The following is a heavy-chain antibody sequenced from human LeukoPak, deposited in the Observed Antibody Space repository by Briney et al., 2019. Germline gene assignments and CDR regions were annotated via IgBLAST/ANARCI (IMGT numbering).Heavy chain of an antibody. V-gene: IGHV3-48*04. D-gene: IGHD2-21*01. CDR2: ISTSGSAM. Sequence: GGSLRLSCAASGFTFSRYTMNWVRQAPGKGLEWVSHISTSGSAMYYADSVRGRFSISRDNAKNSLYLQMNSLRAEDTALYYCERALSDWGQGTLVTVSS. CDR3: ERALSD. CDR1: GFTFSRYT. J-gene: IGHJ4*02.